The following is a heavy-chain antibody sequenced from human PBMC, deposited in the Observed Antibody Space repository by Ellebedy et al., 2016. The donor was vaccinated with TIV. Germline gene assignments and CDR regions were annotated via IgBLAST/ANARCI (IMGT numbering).Heavy chain of an antibody. CDR3: AKSPRPSTVTYFDH. Sequence: GESLKISXAASGFAFSRCAMSWVRQAPGKGLEWVSTISGSDGSTYYADSVRGRFTISRDNFKNTLFLQLNSLRPEDTAVFYCAKSPRPSTVTYFDHWGQGTLVTVSS. CDR1: GFAFSRCA. V-gene: IGHV3-23*01. J-gene: IGHJ4*02. CDR2: ISGSDGST. D-gene: IGHD4-17*01.